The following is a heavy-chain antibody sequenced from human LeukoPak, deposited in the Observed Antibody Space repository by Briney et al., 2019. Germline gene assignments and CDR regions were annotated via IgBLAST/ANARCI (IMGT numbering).Heavy chain of an antibody. CDR2: ISAYNGNT. CDR3: ARAPLIGITMVSKNRYYGMDV. V-gene: IGHV1-18*01. Sequence: ASVKVSCKASGYTFTSYGISWVRQAPGQGLEWMGWISAYNGNTNYAQKLQGRVTMTTDTSTSTAYMELRSLRSDDTAVYYCARAPLIGITMVSKNRYYGMDVWGQGTTVTVSS. CDR1: GYTFTSYG. D-gene: IGHD3-10*01. J-gene: IGHJ6*02.